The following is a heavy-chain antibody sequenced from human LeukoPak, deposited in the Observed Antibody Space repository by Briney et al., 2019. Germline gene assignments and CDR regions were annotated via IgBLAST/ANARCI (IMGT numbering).Heavy chain of an antibody. CDR3: AKVLSGSYYPWDY. Sequence: GGSLRLSCAASGFTFSSYGLSWVRQAPGKGLEWVSGISGSGGSTYYADSVKGRFTISRDNSKNTLYLQMNSLRAEDTAVYYCAKVLSGSYYPWDYWGQGTLVTVSS. V-gene: IGHV3-23*01. J-gene: IGHJ4*02. D-gene: IGHD1-26*01. CDR1: GFTFSSYG. CDR2: ISGSGGST.